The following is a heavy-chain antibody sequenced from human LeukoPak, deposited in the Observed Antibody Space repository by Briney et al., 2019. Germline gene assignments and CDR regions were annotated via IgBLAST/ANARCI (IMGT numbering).Heavy chain of an antibody. CDR3: ARGVYCSGGNCYLPLDS. V-gene: IGHV4-34*01. CDR2: INHSGST. D-gene: IGHD2-15*01. Sequence: PSETLSLTCAVYGGSFSGYYWSWIRQPPGKGLEWIGEINHSGSTNYSPSLQSRVTISVDTSKNQFSLKLGSVTAADTAVYYCARGVYCSGGNCYLPLDSWGQGTLVTVSS. CDR1: GGSFSGYY. J-gene: IGHJ4*02.